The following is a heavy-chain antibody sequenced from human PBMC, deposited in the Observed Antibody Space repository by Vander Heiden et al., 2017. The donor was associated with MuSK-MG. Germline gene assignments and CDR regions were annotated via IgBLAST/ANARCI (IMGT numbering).Heavy chain of an antibody. CDR1: GGSISSSNW. CDR2: IYHSGST. J-gene: IGHJ3*02. D-gene: IGHD3-22*01. Sequence: QVQLQESGPGLVKPSGTLSLTCAVSGGSISSSNWWRWVRQPPGKGLEGFGEIYHSGSTNYNPALKGRVTISVDKSKNQFPLKRSSVTAAETAVYYCAGTKGDYYDKGGAFDIWCQGTMVTVSS. V-gene: IGHV4-4*02. CDR3: AGTKGDYYDKGGAFDI.